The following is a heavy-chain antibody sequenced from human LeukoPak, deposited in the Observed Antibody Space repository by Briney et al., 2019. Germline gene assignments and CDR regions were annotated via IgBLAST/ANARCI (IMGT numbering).Heavy chain of an antibody. CDR2: IYRDGDI. J-gene: IGHJ4*02. CDR1: GFTVSSHY. D-gene: IGHD3-3*01. V-gene: IGHV3-66*01. Sequence: GGSLRLSCVASGFTVSSHYMSWVRQAPGKGLEWVSVIYRDGDIYYADSVKGRFTISRDNAKNSLYLQMDSLRAEDTAVYYCARAAFDFWSGSQYYFDYWGQGTLVTVSS. CDR3: ARAAFDFWSGSQYYFDY.